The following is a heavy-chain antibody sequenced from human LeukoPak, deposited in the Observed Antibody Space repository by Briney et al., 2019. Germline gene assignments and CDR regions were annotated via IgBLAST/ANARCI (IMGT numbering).Heavy chain of an antibody. CDR3: AKDQRGYYDSVIDVDY. Sequence: GGSLRLSCAASGFTFSSYAMTWVRQAPGKGLEWVSGISGSGVSTYYADSVKGRFTISRDNSKNTLYLRMNSLRAEDTAVYYCAKDQRGYYDSVIDVDYWGQGTLVTVSS. D-gene: IGHD3-22*01. CDR2: ISGSGVST. J-gene: IGHJ4*02. V-gene: IGHV3-23*01. CDR1: GFTFSSYA.